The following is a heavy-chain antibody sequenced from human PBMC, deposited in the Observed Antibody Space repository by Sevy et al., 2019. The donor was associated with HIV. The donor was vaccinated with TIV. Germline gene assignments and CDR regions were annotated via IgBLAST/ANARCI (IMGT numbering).Heavy chain of an antibody. Sequence: GGSLRLSCAASGFTFSNYFMNWVRQAPGKGLEWVSFISSCSSYIFYADSLKGRFTISRDNAKNSLYLHMNSLRAEGTAGDYWARGDYYGSLYYFDYWGPGTLVTVSS. J-gene: IGHJ4*02. D-gene: IGHD3-10*01. CDR1: GFTFSNYF. CDR2: ISSCSSYI. V-gene: IGHV3-21*01. CDR3: ARGDYYGSLYYFDY.